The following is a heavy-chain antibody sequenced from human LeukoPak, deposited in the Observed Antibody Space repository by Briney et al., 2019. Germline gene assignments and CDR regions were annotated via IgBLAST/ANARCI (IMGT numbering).Heavy chain of an antibody. V-gene: IGHV3-7*01. CDR3: ARDSAGNDY. CDR2: IKQDGSEK. Sequence: PGGSLRLSCAASGFTFSTYWMSWVRQAPGKGLEWVANIKQDGSEKYYVDSVKGRFTLSRDNAKNSLYLQMNSLRAEDTAMYYCARDSAGNDYWGQGTLVTVPS. CDR1: GFTFSTYW. D-gene: IGHD6-13*01. J-gene: IGHJ4*02.